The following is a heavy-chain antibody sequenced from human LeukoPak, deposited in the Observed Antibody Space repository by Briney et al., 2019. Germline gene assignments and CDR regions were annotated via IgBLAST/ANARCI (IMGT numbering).Heavy chain of an antibody. Sequence: PGGSLRLSCAASGFTFSNYAMSWVRQAPGKGLEWVSAISGSDGSTNYADSVKGRFTISRDNSKNSLYLQMNSLRVEDTAVYYCAKEFSGSYSYYYMDVWGKGTTVTISS. CDR2: ISGSDGST. J-gene: IGHJ6*03. V-gene: IGHV3-23*01. D-gene: IGHD1-26*01. CDR1: GFTFSNYA. CDR3: AKEFSGSYSYYYMDV.